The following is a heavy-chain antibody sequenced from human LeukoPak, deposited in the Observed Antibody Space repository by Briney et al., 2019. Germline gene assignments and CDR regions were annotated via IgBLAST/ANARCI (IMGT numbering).Heavy chain of an antibody. D-gene: IGHD2-2*02. Sequence: GESLKISCKGSGYSFTSYWIGWVRQMPGKGLEWMGIIYPGDSDTRYSPSFQGQVTISADRSISTAYLQWSSLKASDTAMYYCARPAGYCSSTSCYKSAPPDYWGQGTLVTVSS. J-gene: IGHJ4*02. CDR3: ARPAGYCSSTSCYKSAPPDY. CDR2: IYPGDSDT. CDR1: GYSFTSYW. V-gene: IGHV5-51*01.